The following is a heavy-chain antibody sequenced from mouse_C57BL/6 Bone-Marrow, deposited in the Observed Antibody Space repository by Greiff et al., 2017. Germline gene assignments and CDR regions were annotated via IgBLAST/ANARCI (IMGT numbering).Heavy chain of an antibody. J-gene: IGHJ1*03. Sequence: QVQLQQPGAELVRPGTSVKLSCKASGYTFTSYWMHWVKQRPGQGLEWIGVIDPSDSYTNYNQKFKGKATLTVDTSSSTAYMQLSSLTSEDSAVYYCARRAYGSSYWYFDVWGTGTTVTVSS. CDR1: GYTFTSYW. D-gene: IGHD1-1*01. V-gene: IGHV1-59*01. CDR3: ARRAYGSSYWYFDV. CDR2: IDPSDSYT.